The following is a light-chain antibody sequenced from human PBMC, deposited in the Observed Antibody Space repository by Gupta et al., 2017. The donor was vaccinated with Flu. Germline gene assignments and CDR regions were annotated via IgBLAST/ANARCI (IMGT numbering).Light chain of an antibody. Sequence: QSGLTQPPSASGSPGQSVTISCTGTSSDVAFYNYVSWYQQRPGKAPKLMIYDVSKRPSGVPDRFSGSKSGNTASLTVAGLQAEDEADYYCSSYAGRNNLVFGGGTKLTVL. CDR2: DVS. V-gene: IGLV2-8*01. CDR1: SSDVAFYNY. J-gene: IGLJ3*02. CDR3: SSYAGRNNLV.